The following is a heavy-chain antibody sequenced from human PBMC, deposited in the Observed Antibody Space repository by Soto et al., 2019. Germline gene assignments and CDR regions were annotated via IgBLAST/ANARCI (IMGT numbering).Heavy chain of an antibody. V-gene: IGHV4-61*01. D-gene: IGHD2-21*01. CDR2: IYYSGST. J-gene: IGHJ4*02. CDR3: ARGSPEADC. CDR1: GGSVSSGIYY. Sequence: PSETRSLTCTVSGGSVSSGIYYWIWIRQPPGKGLEWIGYIYYSGSTNYNPSLKSRVTISVDTSRNQFSLKLSSVTAADTAVYYCARGSPEADCWGQGTLVTVSS.